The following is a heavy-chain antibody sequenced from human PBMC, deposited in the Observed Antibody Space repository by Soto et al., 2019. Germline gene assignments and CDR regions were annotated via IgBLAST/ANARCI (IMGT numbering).Heavy chain of an antibody. V-gene: IGHV3-23*01. CDR2: LSGSGKST. Sequence: EVQLLESGGGLVQPGGSLRLSCAASGLTFSNYAMNWVRQAPGWGLEWVAGLSGSGKSTYYADSVKGRFTISRDNSKNTVYLQMRSLRAEDTAVYHCAKNQFDYSDTSGSGDFDIWGQGTMVTVSS. CDR3: AKNQFDYSDTSGSGDFDI. D-gene: IGHD3-22*01. J-gene: IGHJ3*02. CDR1: GLTFSNYA.